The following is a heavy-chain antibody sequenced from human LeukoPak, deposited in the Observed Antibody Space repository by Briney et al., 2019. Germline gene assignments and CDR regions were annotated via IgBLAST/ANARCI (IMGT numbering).Heavy chain of an antibody. CDR2: IYYSGST. CDR3: ARSEYSYGPSFDY. V-gene: IGHV4-31*03. Sequence: SETLSLTCTVSGGSISSGGYYWSWIRQHPGKGLEWIGYIYYSGSTYYNPSLKSRVTISVDTSKNQFSLKLSSVTAADTAVYYCARSEYSYGPSFDYWGQGTLVTVSS. J-gene: IGHJ4*02. CDR1: GGSISSGGYY. D-gene: IGHD5-18*01.